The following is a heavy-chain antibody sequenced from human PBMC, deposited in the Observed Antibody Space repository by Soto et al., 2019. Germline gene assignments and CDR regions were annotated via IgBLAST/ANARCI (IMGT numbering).Heavy chain of an antibody. J-gene: IGHJ4*02. CDR3: AKEGSSRRFDFDY. D-gene: IGHD1-26*01. V-gene: IGHV3-23*01. Sequence: EVQLLESGGGLVQTGGSLRLSCAASGFTFSNYAMSWVRQAPGKGLEWVAGLNDSGDNRYCANSVEGRFAISRDNSKNTLYLQMNSLSADDSAIYYCAKEGSSRRFDFDYWGQGTLVTVSS. CDR1: GFTFSNYA. CDR2: LNDSGDNR.